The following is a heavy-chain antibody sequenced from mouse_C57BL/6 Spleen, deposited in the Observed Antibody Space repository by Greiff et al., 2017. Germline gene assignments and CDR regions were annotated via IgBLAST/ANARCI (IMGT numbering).Heavy chain of an antibody. Sequence: QVHVKQSGPELVKPGASVKISCKASGYAFSSSWMNWVKQRPGKGLEWIGRIYPGDGDTNYNGKFKGKATLTADKSSSTAYMQLSSLTSEDSAVYFCARSGYYGSSYRDYWGQGTTLTVSS. CDR1: GYAFSSSW. D-gene: IGHD1-1*01. V-gene: IGHV1-82*01. J-gene: IGHJ2*01. CDR3: ARSGYYGSSYRDY. CDR2: IYPGDGDT.